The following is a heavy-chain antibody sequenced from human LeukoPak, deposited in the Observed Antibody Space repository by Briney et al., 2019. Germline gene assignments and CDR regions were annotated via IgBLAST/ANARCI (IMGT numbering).Heavy chain of an antibody. CDR2: VSGSAGST. D-gene: IGHD6-6*01. CDR3: AREMFEYSSSSSSDY. V-gene: IGHV3-23*01. Sequence: GGSLRLSCEASGFTFSSCAMSWVRQAPGKGPEWVAAVSGSAGSTYHVDSVKGRFTITRDNYKSILYLQMNSLRAEDTAVYYCAREMFEYSSSSSSDYWGQGTLVTVSS. CDR1: GFTFSSCA. J-gene: IGHJ4*02.